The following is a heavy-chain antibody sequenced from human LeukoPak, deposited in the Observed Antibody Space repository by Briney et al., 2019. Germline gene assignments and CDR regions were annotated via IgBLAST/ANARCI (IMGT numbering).Heavy chain of an antibody. V-gene: IGHV3-48*03. Sequence: PGGSLRLSCAASGFTFSSYEMNWVRQAPGKGLEWVSYISSSGSTIYYADSVKGRFTISRDNAKNSLYLQMNSLRAEDTAVYYCARDRSGSYDYYYYMDVWGKGTTVTVSS. CDR2: ISSSGSTI. D-gene: IGHD3-10*01. CDR1: GFTFSSYE. J-gene: IGHJ6*03. CDR3: ARDRSGSYDYYYYMDV.